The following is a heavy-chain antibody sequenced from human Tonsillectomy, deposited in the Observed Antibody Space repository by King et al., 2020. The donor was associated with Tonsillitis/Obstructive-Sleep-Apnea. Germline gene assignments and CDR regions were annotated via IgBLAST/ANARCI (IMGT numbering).Heavy chain of an antibody. Sequence: VQLVESGGGLIQPGGSLRLSCAASGFTVSSNYMSWVRQAPGKGLEWVSVIYSGGSTYYADSVKGRFPISRDNSKNTLYLQMNSLRAEDTAVYYCARDQDYGSGSYFHYYYYMDVWGKGTTVTVSS. CDR1: GFTVSSNY. D-gene: IGHD3-10*01. CDR2: IYSGGST. J-gene: IGHJ6*03. CDR3: ARDQDYGSGSYFHYYYYMDV. V-gene: IGHV3-53*01.